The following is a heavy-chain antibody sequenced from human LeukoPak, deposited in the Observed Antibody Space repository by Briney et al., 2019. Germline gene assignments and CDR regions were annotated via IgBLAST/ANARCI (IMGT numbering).Heavy chain of an antibody. CDR3: AKLSFWSGYYISYFDY. CDR2: ISGSGGST. Sequence: GGSLRLSCAASGFTFSSYAMNWVRQAPGKGLEWVSAISGSGGSTYYADSVKGRFTISRDNSKNTLYLQMNSLRAEDTAVYYCAKLSFWSGYYISYFDYWGQGTLVTVSS. V-gene: IGHV3-23*01. J-gene: IGHJ4*02. CDR1: GFTFSSYA. D-gene: IGHD3-3*01.